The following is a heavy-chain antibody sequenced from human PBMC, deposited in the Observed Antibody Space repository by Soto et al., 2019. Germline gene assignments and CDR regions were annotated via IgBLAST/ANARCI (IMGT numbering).Heavy chain of an antibody. D-gene: IGHD1-1*01. CDR3: AREPGLATTGADTFDI. Sequence: SETLSLTCAVYGGSFSDYYWSWIRQPPGKGLEWIGEINHSGSTNYNPSLKSRVAISVDTSKNQLSLKLTSVTAADTAVYYCAREPGLATTGADTFDIWGQGTKVTVS. CDR2: INHSGST. CDR1: GGSFSDYY. V-gene: IGHV4-34*01. J-gene: IGHJ3*02.